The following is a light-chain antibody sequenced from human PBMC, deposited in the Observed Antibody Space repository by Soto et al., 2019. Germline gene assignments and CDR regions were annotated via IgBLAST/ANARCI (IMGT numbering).Light chain of an antibody. Sequence: DIQMTQSPSSLSASVGDRVTITCRASQGVSAYLLWYQQTQGRAPKLLIYSASNLVSGLQSRFSGSGTGTISTPTHSSLQPEDFATYYGPQRYRTPHTFGQGTKMETK. CDR1: QGVSAY. J-gene: IGKJ2*01. CDR3: PQRYRTPHT. CDR2: SAS. V-gene: IGKV1-39*01.